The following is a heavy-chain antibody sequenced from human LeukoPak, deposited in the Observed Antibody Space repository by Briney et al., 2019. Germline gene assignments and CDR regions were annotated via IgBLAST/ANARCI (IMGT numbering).Heavy chain of an antibody. CDR3: AREFDSYYMDV. V-gene: IGHV7-4-1*02. CDR2: INTNTGNP. Sequence: ASVKVSCKASGYTFTTYTIKWVRQAPGQGREWMGWINTNTGNPTYAQGFTGRFVFSLDTSVSTAYLQISSLKAEDTAVYYCAREFDSYYMDVWGKGTTVTVSS. D-gene: IGHD3-10*01. CDR1: GYTFTTYT. J-gene: IGHJ6*03.